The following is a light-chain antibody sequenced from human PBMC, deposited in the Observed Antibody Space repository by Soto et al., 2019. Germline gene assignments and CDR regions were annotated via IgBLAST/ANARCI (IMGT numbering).Light chain of an antibody. Sequence: DIQMTQSPSTLSASVGDRVTITCRASQSINSWLAWYQQKPGKAPMLLIYRASSLESGVPSRFSGSGSGTEFTLTISSLQPDDFATYYCQQYNHYSTFGQGTKLEIK. CDR1: QSINSW. J-gene: IGKJ2*01. V-gene: IGKV1-5*03. CDR2: RAS. CDR3: QQYNHYST.